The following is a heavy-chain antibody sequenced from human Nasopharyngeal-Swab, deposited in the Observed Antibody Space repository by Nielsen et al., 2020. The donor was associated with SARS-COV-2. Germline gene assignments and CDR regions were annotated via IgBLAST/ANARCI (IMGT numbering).Heavy chain of an antibody. D-gene: IGHD3-3*01. J-gene: IGHJ4*02. CDR1: GGSISSSSYY. V-gene: IGHV4-39*01. Sequence: SETLSLTCTVSGGSISSSSYYWGWIRQPPGQGLEWIGSIYYSGSTYYNPSLKSRVTISVDTSKNQFSLKLSSVTAADTAVYYCARALTVLRFLEWSPGYFDYWGQGTLVTVSS. CDR3: ARALTVLRFLEWSPGYFDY. CDR2: IYYSGST.